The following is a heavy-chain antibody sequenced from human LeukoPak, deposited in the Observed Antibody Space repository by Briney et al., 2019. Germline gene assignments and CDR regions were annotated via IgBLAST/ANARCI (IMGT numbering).Heavy chain of an antibody. CDR1: GFTFSTFA. CDR2: ISSSGSTI. Sequence: SGGSLRLSCAASGFTFSTFAMIWVRQPPGKGLEWVSYISSSGSTIYYADSVKGRFTISRDNAKNSLYLQMNSLRAEDTAVYYCARGILRFDPWGQGTLVTVSS. CDR3: ARGILRFDP. J-gene: IGHJ5*02. D-gene: IGHD2-15*01. V-gene: IGHV3-48*04.